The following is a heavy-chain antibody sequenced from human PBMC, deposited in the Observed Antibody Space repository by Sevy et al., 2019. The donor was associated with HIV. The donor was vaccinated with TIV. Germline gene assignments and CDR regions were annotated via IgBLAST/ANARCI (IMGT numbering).Heavy chain of an antibody. J-gene: IGHJ6*02. CDR3: ARDHEKDGDLGDYYYYAMDV. D-gene: IGHD4-17*01. Sequence: GGSLRLSCAASGFTLSDYYMSWIRQAPGKGLEWISYISGSDGTIYYSDSVKGRFTISRDNAKNSLYLHMNSLRAEDTAVYYCARDHEKDGDLGDYYYYAMDVWGQGTTVTVSS. CDR1: GFTLSDYY. CDR2: ISGSDGTI. V-gene: IGHV3-11*01.